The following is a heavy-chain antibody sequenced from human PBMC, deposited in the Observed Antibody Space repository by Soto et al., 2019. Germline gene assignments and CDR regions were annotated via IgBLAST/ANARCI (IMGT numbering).Heavy chain of an antibody. Sequence: GGSLRLSCAASGFTFSSYAMSWVRQAPGKGLEWVSGISPSGGSTYYADSVKGRFTISRDNSKNTVYLHLNSLRAEDTAVYYCAKASSGWYFLFDYWGQGTLVTVSS. D-gene: IGHD6-19*01. CDR3: AKASSGWYFLFDY. J-gene: IGHJ4*02. CDR1: GFTFSSYA. V-gene: IGHV3-23*01. CDR2: ISPSGGST.